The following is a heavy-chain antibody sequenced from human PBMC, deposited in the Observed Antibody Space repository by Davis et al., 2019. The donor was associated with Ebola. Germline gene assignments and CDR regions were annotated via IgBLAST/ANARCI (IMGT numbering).Heavy chain of an antibody. CDR2: ISGGGYST. CDR3: ATLRYFDWLFPNGPDY. D-gene: IGHD3-9*01. J-gene: IGHJ4*02. V-gene: IGHV3-23*01. CDR1: GFTFSSYG. Sequence: GGSLRLSCAASGFTFSSYGMNWVRQTPGKGLEWVSGISGGGYSTDYADSVKGRFTISRDNSKNTLYLQMDSLRAEDTAVYYCATLRYFDWLFPNGPDYWGQGTLVTVSS.